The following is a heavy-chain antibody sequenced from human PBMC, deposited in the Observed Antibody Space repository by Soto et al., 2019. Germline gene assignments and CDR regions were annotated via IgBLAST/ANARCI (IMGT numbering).Heavy chain of an antibody. CDR3: ARGIDAFDI. CDR1: GYTFTSYD. J-gene: IGHJ3*02. Sequence: ASVKGSCKASGYTFTSYDSNWVRQATGQGLEWMGWMNPNSGNTGYAQKFQGRVTMTRNASISTAYMELSSLRSEDTAVYYCARGIDAFDIWGQGTMVTVSS. CDR2: MNPNSGNT. V-gene: IGHV1-8*01.